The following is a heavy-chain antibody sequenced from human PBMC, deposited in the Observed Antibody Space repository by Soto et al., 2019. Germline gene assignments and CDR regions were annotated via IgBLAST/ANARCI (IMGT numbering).Heavy chain of an antibody. Sequence: SETLSLTCTVSGGSIRSGDYYWTWIRQPPGKGLEWIGYIDHSGGAYYNPSLKSRATISIDTSNNQFSLKMTSVTAADTAVYYCAGELGTFYFDHWGQGTLVTVSS. CDR3: AGELGTFYFDH. CDR2: IDHSGGA. CDR1: GGSIRSGDYY. V-gene: IGHV4-30-4*01. D-gene: IGHD7-27*01. J-gene: IGHJ4*02.